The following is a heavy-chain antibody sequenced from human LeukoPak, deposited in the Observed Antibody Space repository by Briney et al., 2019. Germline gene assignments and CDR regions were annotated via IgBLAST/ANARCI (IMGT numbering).Heavy chain of an antibody. Sequence: AGGSLRLSCAASGFTFSSYGMHWVRQAPGKGLEWVAVISYDGSKTYYADSVKGRFTISRDNSKNTLYLQMNSLRAEDTALYYCARTMYITGSSDFDYWGQGTLVTVSS. CDR3: ARTMYITGSSDFDY. V-gene: IGHV3-30*03. D-gene: IGHD1-26*01. CDR1: GFTFSSYG. CDR2: ISYDGSKT. J-gene: IGHJ4*02.